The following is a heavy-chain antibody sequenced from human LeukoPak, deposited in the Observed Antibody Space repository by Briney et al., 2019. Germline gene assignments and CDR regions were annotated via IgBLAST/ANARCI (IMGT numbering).Heavy chain of an antibody. Sequence: ASVKVSCKASGGTFTSYAISWVRQAPGQGLEWMGGIITIFGTANYAQKFQGRVTITADESTSTAYMELSSLRSEDTAVYYCARPDYSYGSFDYWGQGTLVAVSS. CDR3: ARPDYSYGSFDY. D-gene: IGHD5-18*01. J-gene: IGHJ4*02. V-gene: IGHV1-69*13. CDR2: IITIFGTA. CDR1: GGTFTSYA.